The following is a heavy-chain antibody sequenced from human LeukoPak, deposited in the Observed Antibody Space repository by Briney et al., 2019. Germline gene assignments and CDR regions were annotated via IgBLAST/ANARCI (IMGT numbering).Heavy chain of an antibody. J-gene: IGHJ4*02. V-gene: IGHV1-3*01. D-gene: IGHD3-22*01. CDR3: ARGDYYDSSGYFPGFDY. Sequence: ASVKVSCKASGYTFTSYAMHWVRQAPGQRLEWMEWINAGNGNTKYSQKFQGRVTITRDTSASTAYMELSSLRSEDTAVYYCARGDYYDSSGYFPGFDYWGQGTLVTVSS. CDR1: GYTFTSYA. CDR2: INAGNGNT.